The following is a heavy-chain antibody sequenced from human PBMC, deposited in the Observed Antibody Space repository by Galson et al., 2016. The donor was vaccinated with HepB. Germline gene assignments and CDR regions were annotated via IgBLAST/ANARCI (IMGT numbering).Heavy chain of an antibody. J-gene: IGHJ3*01. Sequence: SLRLSCAVSGFHFSGFAMHWVRQAPGKGLEWVAVISSDGHNRYYVDSVKGRFTISRDNSKNTMYLQMNNLRVDDTAVYFCASGRGTSTRGDALDFWGQGTMVTVSS. V-gene: IGHV3-30-3*01. CDR1: GFHFSGFA. D-gene: IGHD1-14*01. CDR2: ISSDGHNR. CDR3: ASGRGTSTRGDALDF.